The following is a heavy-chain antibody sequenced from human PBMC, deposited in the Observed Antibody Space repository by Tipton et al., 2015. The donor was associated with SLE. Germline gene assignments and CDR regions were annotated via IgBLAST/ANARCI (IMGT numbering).Heavy chain of an antibody. CDR1: GYSISSGYY. J-gene: IGHJ4*02. CDR2: IYHSGST. Sequence: LRLSCTVSGYSISSGYYWGWIRQPPGKGLEWIGSIYHSGSTYYNPSLKSRVTISVDTSKNQFSPKLSSVTAADTAVYYCASVPYWGQGTLVTVSS. CDR3: ASVPY. V-gene: IGHV4-38-2*02.